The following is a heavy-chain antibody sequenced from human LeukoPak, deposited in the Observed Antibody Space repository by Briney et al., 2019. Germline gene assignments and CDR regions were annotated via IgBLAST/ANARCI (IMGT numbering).Heavy chain of an antibody. Sequence: ASVKVSCKASGYTFTSYGINWMRQAPGQGLEWMGWISTSIGNTDYAQKFQGRVTVTTDTSTSTAYMELRSLRSGDTAVYYCVRGQSNRRFLADYWGQGTLVTVSS. CDR1: GYTFTSYG. J-gene: IGHJ4*02. V-gene: IGHV1-18*01. CDR2: ISTSIGNT. CDR3: VRGQSNRRFLADY. D-gene: IGHD3-3*01.